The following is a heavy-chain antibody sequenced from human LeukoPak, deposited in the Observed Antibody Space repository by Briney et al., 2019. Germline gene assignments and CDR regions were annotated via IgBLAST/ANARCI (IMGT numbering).Heavy chain of an antibody. V-gene: IGHV3-23*01. CDR2: ISASGGST. Sequence: GGSLRLSCAASGFTFSSYAMSWVRQAPGKGLEWVSAISASGGSTYYADSVKGRFTISRDNSKNTLYLQMNSLRAEDTAIYYCAKEGGDYVYYFDYWGQGTLVTVSS. J-gene: IGHJ4*02. D-gene: IGHD4-17*01. CDR3: AKEGGDYVYYFDY. CDR1: GFTFSSYA.